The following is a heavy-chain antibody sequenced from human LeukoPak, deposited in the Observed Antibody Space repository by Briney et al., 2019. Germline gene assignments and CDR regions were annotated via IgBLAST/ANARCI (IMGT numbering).Heavy chain of an antibody. D-gene: IGHD3-22*01. V-gene: IGHV4-38-2*01. CDR2: VYYSWST. J-gene: IGHJ4*02. Sequence: SETLSLTCAVSDYSISSGDYWGWIRQPPGKGLEWIGSVYYSWSTHYSPSLKDRVTISEYTSKSKFSLKLRSVTAADTALYYCARNDSSGYFDYWGQGTLVTVSS. CDR3: ARNDSSGYFDY. CDR1: DYSISSGDY.